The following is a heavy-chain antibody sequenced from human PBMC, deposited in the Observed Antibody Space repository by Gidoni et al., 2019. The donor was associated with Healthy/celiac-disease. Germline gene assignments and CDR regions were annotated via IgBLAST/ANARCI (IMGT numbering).Heavy chain of an antibody. J-gene: IGHJ3*02. Sequence: QVQLQESGPGLVKPSETLSLTCTVSGGSVSSGSYYWSWIRQPPGKGLEWIGYIYYSVSTNYNPSLKSRVTISVDTSKNQFSLKLSSVTAADTAVYYCARGGRNDAFDIWGQGTMVTVSS. CDR1: GGSVSSGSYY. D-gene: IGHD3-10*01. CDR2: IYYSVST. CDR3: ARGGRNDAFDI. V-gene: IGHV4-61*01.